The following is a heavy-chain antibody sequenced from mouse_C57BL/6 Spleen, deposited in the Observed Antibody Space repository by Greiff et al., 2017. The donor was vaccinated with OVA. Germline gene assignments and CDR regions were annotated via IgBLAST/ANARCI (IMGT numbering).Heavy chain of an antibody. CDR3: ARGGSSLYYYAMDY. D-gene: IGHD1-1*01. CDR1: GFTFSSYA. J-gene: IGHJ4*01. CDR2: ISDGGSYT. V-gene: IGHV5-4*03. Sequence: DVMLVESGGGLVKPGGSLKLSCAASGFTFSSYAMSWVRQTPEKRLEWVATISDGGSYTYYPDNVKGRFTISRDNAKNNLYLQMSHLKSEDTAMYYCARGGSSLYYYAMDYWGQGTSVTVSS.